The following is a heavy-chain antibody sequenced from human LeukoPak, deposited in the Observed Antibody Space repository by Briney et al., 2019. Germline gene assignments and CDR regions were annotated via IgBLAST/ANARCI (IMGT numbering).Heavy chain of an antibody. CDR3: ARSDSGYEIDY. V-gene: IGHV4-31*03. Sequence: SQTLSLTCTVSGGSISRGGYYWSWIRQHPGKGLEGIGYIYYSGSTYYNPSLKSRVTISVNTSKNQFSLKLSSVTAADTAVYYCARSDSGYEIDYWGQGTLVTVSS. CDR2: IYYSGST. J-gene: IGHJ4*02. CDR1: GGSISRGGYY. D-gene: IGHD5-12*01.